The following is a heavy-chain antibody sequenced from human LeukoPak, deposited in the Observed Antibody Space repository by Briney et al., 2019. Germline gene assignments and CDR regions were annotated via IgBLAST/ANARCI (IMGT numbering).Heavy chain of an antibody. Sequence: PGGSLRLSCEASGFTFSTCSMNWVRQAPGKGLEWVSDISRSSSTIYYADSVKGRFTISRDNAKNSLYLQMNSLRAEDTAMYYCARDPEWVMVYEGEHYFDYWGQGTLVTVSS. J-gene: IGHJ4*02. CDR2: ISRSSSTI. CDR1: GFTFSTCS. CDR3: ARDPEWVMVYEGEHYFDY. V-gene: IGHV3-48*01. D-gene: IGHD2-8*01.